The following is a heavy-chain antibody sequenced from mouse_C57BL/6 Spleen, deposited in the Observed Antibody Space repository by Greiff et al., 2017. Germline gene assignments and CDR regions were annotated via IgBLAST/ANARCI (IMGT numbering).Heavy chain of an antibody. J-gene: IGHJ4*01. V-gene: IGHV1-15*01. CDR2: IDPETGGT. CDR1: GYPFTDYE. Sequence: VQLKESGAELVRPGASVTLSCKASGYPFTDYEMHWVKQTPVHGLEWIVAIDPETGGTAYNQKFKGKAILTADKSSSTAYMELRSLTSEDSAVYYCARSLASSHPDYAMDDWGQGTSVTVAS. CDR3: ARSLASSHPDYAMDD. D-gene: IGHD1-1*01.